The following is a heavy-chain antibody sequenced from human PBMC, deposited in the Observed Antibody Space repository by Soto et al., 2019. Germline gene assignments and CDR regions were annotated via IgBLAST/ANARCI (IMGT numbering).Heavy chain of an antibody. V-gene: IGHV4-34*01. CDR1: GGSFSCYY. J-gene: IGHJ4*02. Sequence: SETLSLTCAVYGGSFSCYYWSWIRQPPGKGLEWIGEINHSGSTNYNPSLKSRVTISVDTSKNQFSLKLSSVTAADTAVYYCASGYSSGWSPKIFDYRGQGTLVTVSS. CDR3: ASGYSSGWSPKIFDY. D-gene: IGHD6-19*01. CDR2: INHSGST.